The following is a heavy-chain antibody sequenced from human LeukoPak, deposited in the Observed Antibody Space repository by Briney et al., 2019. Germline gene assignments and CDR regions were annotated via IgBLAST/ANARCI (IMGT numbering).Heavy chain of an antibody. CDR2: IYYSGST. J-gene: IGHJ4*02. CDR1: GGSISSGGYY. V-gene: IGHV4-31*03. D-gene: IGHD3-22*01. Sequence: PQTLSLTCTVSGGSISSGGYYWSWIRQHPGKGLEWIGYIYYSGSTYYNPSLKSRVTISVDTSKNQFSLKLSSVTAADTAVYYCARDNGYYYDSSGYFDYWGQGTLVTVSS. CDR3: ARDNGYYYDSSGYFDY.